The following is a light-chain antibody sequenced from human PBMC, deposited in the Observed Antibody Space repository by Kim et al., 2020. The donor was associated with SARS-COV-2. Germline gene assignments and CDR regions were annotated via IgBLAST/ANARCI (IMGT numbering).Light chain of an antibody. J-gene: IGLJ3*02. CDR1: SGHSSYA. CDR2: LNNDGSH. Sequence: QPVLTQSPSASASLGASVKLTCTLSSGHSSYAIAWQQQQPEKGPRFLMKLNNDGSHNKGDGVPARFSGSSSGAERYLTISSLQSEDEADYYCQTWGTGIWVFGGGTQLTVL. CDR3: QTWGTGIWV. V-gene: IGLV4-69*01.